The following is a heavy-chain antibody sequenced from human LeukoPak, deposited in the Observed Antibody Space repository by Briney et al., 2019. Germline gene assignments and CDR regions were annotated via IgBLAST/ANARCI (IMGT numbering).Heavy chain of an antibody. CDR1: GGTFSSYV. J-gene: IGHJ6*02. CDR2: IIPIFGTA. CDR3: ARGRGDCSSGVCYTAYFYYGMDV. V-gene: IGHV1-69*01. D-gene: IGHD2-8*01. Sequence: GASVTVSCKASGGTFSSYVISWVRQAPGQGLEWMGGIIPIFGTANYAQKFQGRVTITADESTSTAYMELSGLRSEDTAVYYCARGRGDCSSGVCYTAYFYYGMDVWGQGTTVTVSS.